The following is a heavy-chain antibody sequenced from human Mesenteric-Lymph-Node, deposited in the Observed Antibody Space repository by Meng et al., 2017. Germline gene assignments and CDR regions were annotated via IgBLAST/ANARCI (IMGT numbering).Heavy chain of an antibody. D-gene: IGHD1-26*01. J-gene: IGHJ4*02. CDR3: ARDPIVGATTAGFDY. Sequence: GESLKTPCAASGFTFRSYWMHLVRQAPGKGLMWVSRINSDGSSTSYADSVKGRFTIYRDNAKNTLYLQMNSLRAEDTAVYYCARDPIVGATTAGFDYWGQGTLVTVSS. CDR1: GFTFRSYW. V-gene: IGHV3-74*01. CDR2: INSDGSST.